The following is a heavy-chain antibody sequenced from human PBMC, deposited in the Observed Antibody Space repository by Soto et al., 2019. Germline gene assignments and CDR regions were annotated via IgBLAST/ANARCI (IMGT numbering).Heavy chain of an antibody. CDR1: GGSISSYY. CDR3: ARAPRGNYGYPSYFDY. D-gene: IGHD3-10*01. J-gene: IGHJ4*02. CDR2: IYYSGST. V-gene: IGHV4-59*01. Sequence: TSETLSLTCTVSGGSISSYYWSWIRQPPGKGLEWIGYIYYSGSTNCNPSLKSRVTISVDTSKNQFSLKLSSVTAADTAVYYCARAPRGNYGYPSYFDYWGQGTLVTVSS.